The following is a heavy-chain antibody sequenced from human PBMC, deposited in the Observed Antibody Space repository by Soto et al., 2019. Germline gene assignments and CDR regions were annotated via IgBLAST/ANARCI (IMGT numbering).Heavy chain of an antibody. Sequence: GASVKVSCKASGYTFTSYGISWVRQAPGQGLEWMGWISAYNGNTNYAQKLQGRVTMTTDTSTSTAYMELRSLRSDDTAVYYCARAQLWLCSVVSKSSNWFDPWGQGTLVTVSS. V-gene: IGHV1-18*01. CDR3: ARAQLWLCSVVSKSSNWFDP. J-gene: IGHJ5*02. D-gene: IGHD5-18*01. CDR2: ISAYNGNT. CDR1: GYTFTSYG.